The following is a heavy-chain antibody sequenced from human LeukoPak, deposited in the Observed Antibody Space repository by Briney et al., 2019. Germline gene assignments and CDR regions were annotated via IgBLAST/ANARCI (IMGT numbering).Heavy chain of an antibody. CDR1: GFTFSNYA. CDR2: IGGNDGKT. J-gene: IGHJ4*02. D-gene: IGHD3-9*01. V-gene: IGHV3-23*01. Sequence: GGSLRLSCATSGFTFSNYAMSWVRQAPGKGLEWVSSIGGNDGKTYYRDSVKGRFTISRDNSKNTLYLQVNSLRAEDTAVYHWKKVIRKYDKAVEYRGQGTLVTVSS. CDR3: KKVIRKYDKAVEY.